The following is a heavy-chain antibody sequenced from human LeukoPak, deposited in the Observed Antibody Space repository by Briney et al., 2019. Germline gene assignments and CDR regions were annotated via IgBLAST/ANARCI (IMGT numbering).Heavy chain of an antibody. CDR1: GFTFSSYS. CDR2: ISSSSSTI. V-gene: IGHV3-48*04. CDR3: ARAGGIVGATHGSKDAPNQQKYYFDY. D-gene: IGHD1-26*01. Sequence: PGGSLRLSCAASGFTFSSYSMNWVRQAPGKGLEWVSYISSSSSTIYYADSVKGRFTISRDNAKNSLYLQMNSLRAEDTAVYYCARAGGIVGATHGSKDAPNQQKYYFDYWGQGTLVTVSS. J-gene: IGHJ4*02.